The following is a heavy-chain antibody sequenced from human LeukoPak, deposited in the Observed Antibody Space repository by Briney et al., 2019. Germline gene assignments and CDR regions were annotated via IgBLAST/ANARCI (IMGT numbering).Heavy chain of an antibody. Sequence: PSETLSLTCAVYGGSFSGYYWSWIRQPPGKGLEWIGEINRSGSTNYNPSLKSRVTISVDTSKNQFSLKLSSVTAADTAVYYCATRRPKYYYDSSGYYYHTGYFDYWGQGTLVTVSS. V-gene: IGHV4-34*01. CDR2: INRSGST. J-gene: IGHJ4*02. CDR1: GGSFSGYY. CDR3: ATRRPKYYYDSSGYYYHTGYFDY. D-gene: IGHD3-22*01.